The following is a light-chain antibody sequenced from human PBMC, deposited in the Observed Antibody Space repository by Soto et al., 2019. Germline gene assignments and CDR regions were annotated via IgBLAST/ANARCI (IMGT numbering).Light chain of an antibody. CDR3: SSYAGSNNYV. Sequence: QSVLTQPPSASGSPGQSVAISCTGTSSDVGGYDYVSWYQQHPGKAPQLLIYEVSKRPSGVPDRFSGSKSGNTASLTVSGLQAEDEADYYCSSYAGSNNYVFGTGTKLTVL. CDR1: SSDVGGYDY. V-gene: IGLV2-8*01. CDR2: EVS. J-gene: IGLJ1*01.